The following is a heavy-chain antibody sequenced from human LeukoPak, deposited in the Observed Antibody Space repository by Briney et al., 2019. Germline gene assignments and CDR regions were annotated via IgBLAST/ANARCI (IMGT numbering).Heavy chain of an antibody. D-gene: IGHD2-8*01. V-gene: IGHV4-59*01. CDR1: GGSISSYY. CDR2: IYYSGST. Sequence: PSETLSLTCTVSGGSISSYYWSWIRQPPGKGLEWLGYIYYSGSTNYNPSLKSRVTISVDTSKNQFSLKLSSVTAADTAVYYCARSGNDPREGAFDIWGQGTMVTVSS. CDR3: ARSGNDPREGAFDI. J-gene: IGHJ3*02.